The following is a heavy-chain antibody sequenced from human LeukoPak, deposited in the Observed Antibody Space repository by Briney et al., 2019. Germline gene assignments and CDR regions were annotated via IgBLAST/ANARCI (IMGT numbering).Heavy chain of an antibody. CDR3: ARKHNAYYYDSSGYHY. CDR2: IYTSGST. D-gene: IGHD3-22*01. Sequence: PSETLSLTSTVSGGFISNYYWSWIRQPAGKGLEWIGRIYTSGSTNYNSSLKSRVTISVDTSKNQFSLKLSSVTAADTAVYYCARKHNAYYYDSSGYHYWGRGTLVTVSS. V-gene: IGHV4-4*07. CDR1: GGFISNYY. J-gene: IGHJ4*02.